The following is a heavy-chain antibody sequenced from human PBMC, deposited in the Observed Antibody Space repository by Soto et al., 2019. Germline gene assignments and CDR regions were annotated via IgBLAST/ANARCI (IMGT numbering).Heavy chain of an antibody. V-gene: IGHV1-8*02. CDR3: ARGLRGSSWYFSDYLLDY. J-gene: IGHJ4*02. D-gene: IGHD6-13*01. CDR1: GGTFSSYA. CDR2: MNPNSGNT. Sequence: GASVKVSCKASGGTFSSYAISWVRQAPGQGLEWMGWMNPNSGNTGYAQKFQGRVTMTRNTSISTAYMELSSLRSEDTAVYYCARGLRGSSWYFSDYLLDYWGQGTLVTVSS.